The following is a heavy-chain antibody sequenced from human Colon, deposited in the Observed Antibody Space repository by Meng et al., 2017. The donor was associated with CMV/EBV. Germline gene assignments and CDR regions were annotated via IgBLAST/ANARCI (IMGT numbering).Heavy chain of an antibody. Sequence: GESLKISCAASGFTFSTYAMSWVRQAPGRGLEWVSLIYAGGHSTYYADSVKGRFTISRDNSKNTLYLQMNSLRAEDTAVYYCAKNGGNSDWFDPWGQGTLVTVSS. CDR3: AKNGGNSDWFDP. J-gene: IGHJ5*02. D-gene: IGHD4-23*01. CDR1: GFTFSTYA. CDR2: IYAGGHST. V-gene: IGHV3-23*03.